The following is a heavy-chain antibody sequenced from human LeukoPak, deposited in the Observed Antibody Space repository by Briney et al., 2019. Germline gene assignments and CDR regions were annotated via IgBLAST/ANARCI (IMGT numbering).Heavy chain of an antibody. Sequence: GGSLRLSCAASGFNLSSDSMNWVRQAPGKGLEWVSSITTSSTYTFYADSVKGRFTISRDNAKNSLYLQMNSLRAEDTAVYYCARDPYSGSYGDSYYYYMDVWGKGTTVTISS. CDR2: ITTSSTYT. CDR3: ARDPYSGSYGDSYYYYMDV. CDR1: GFNLSSDS. D-gene: IGHD1-26*01. V-gene: IGHV3-21*01. J-gene: IGHJ6*03.